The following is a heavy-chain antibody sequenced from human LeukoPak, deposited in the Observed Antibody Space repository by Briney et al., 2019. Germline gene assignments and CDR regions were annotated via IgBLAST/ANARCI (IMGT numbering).Heavy chain of an antibody. CDR3: AKDRPNFHENSGHYYRRDGDS. J-gene: IGHJ5*01. D-gene: IGHD3-22*01. CDR1: RSTFYMYA. Sequence: PGGSLRLSCQASRSTFYMYAMSWVRQAPGKGLEWVASMCGTAGCTFYPDSVKGRFTISRDNSKNVLYLRMNSLTAEDTAIYYCAKDRPNFHENSGHYYRRDGDSWGQGTLVTVSS. CDR2: MCGTAGCT. V-gene: IGHV3-23*01.